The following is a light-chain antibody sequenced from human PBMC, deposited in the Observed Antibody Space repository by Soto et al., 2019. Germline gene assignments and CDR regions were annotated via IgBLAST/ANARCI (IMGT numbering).Light chain of an antibody. Sequence: QSALTQPPSASGSPGQSVTISCTGTSSNVGSYNSVSWYQQYPGKAPKLMIYEVTKRPSGVPDRFSGSKSGNTASQTGSGLQDEDEADYYCSSDAGISLYVFGTGTKVTVL. CDR3: SSDAGISLYV. CDR1: SSNVGSYNS. CDR2: EVT. J-gene: IGLJ1*01. V-gene: IGLV2-8*01.